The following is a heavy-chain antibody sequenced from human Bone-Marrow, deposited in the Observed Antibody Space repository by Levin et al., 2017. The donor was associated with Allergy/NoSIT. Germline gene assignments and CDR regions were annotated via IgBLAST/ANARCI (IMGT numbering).Heavy chain of an antibody. D-gene: IGHD3-9*01. V-gene: IGHV1-2*06. J-gene: IGHJ5*02. CDR1: GYTFVDYF. CDR3: ARGRYDLFTGYGEWFDT. Sequence: ASVKVSCKASGYTFVDYFIEWVRQAPGQGLEWLGRVNPKTGHTNNEQSFQGRVTMTRDTPISTAYMELSGLTSDDTAVYFCARGRYDLFTGYGEWFDTWGQGTLVTVSS. CDR2: VNPKTGHT.